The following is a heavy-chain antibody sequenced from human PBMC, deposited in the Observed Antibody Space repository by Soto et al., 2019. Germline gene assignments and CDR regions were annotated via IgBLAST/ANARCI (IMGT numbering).Heavy chain of an antibody. J-gene: IGHJ4*02. D-gene: IGHD3-9*01. CDR2: IYYSGST. CDR1: GGSISSGGYY. V-gene: IGHV4-31*03. Sequence: TSETLSLTCTVSGGSISSGGYYWSWIRQHPGKGLEWIGYIYYSGSTYYNPSLKSRVTISVDTSKNQFSLKLSSVTAADTAVYYCARGRGGLFLTGYPYYFDYWGQGTLVTVSS. CDR3: ARGRGGLFLTGYPYYFDY.